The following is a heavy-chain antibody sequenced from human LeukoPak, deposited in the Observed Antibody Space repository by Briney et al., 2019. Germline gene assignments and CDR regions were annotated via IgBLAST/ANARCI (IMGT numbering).Heavy chain of an antibody. D-gene: IGHD3-16*01. J-gene: IGHJ5*02. CDR2: IYHLGST. V-gene: IGHV4-4*02. CDR3: ARHYGP. Sequence: PSETLSLTCAVSGGSISSSHWWNWVRQSPGKGLEWIGEIYHLGSTYYNPSLKSRVTISVDTSKNQFSLKLNSVTAADTAVYYCARHYGPWGQGTLVTVSS. CDR1: GGSISSSHW.